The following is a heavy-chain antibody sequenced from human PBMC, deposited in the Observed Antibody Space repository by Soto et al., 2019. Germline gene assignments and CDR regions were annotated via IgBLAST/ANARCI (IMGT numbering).Heavy chain of an antibody. CDR1: GFNFCSFW. CDR3: ARGGSGYDWEGFDY. Sequence: GGSLRLSFAASGFNFCSFWMSWVRQAPGKGLEWVANIKQDGSEKYFVDSVKGRFTISRDNAKNSLYLQMNSLRAEDTAVYYCARGGSGYDWEGFDYWGQGTLVTVSS. D-gene: IGHD5-12*01. V-gene: IGHV3-7*01. J-gene: IGHJ4*02. CDR2: IKQDGSEK.